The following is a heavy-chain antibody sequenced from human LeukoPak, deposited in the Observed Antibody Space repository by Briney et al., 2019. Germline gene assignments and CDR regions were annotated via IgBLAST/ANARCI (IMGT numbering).Heavy chain of an antibody. J-gene: IGHJ4*02. CDR3: ARERVDVTGDSSGCLDY. D-gene: IGHD3-22*01. CDR2: ISSNGGST. Sequence: GGSLRLSYAASGFTFSSYAMHWVRQAPGKGLEYVSGISSNGGSTYYANSVKGRFTISRDNSKNTLYLQMGSLRAEDMAVYYCARERVDVTGDSSGCLDYWCQGTLVTVSS. V-gene: IGHV3-64*01. CDR1: GFTFSSYA.